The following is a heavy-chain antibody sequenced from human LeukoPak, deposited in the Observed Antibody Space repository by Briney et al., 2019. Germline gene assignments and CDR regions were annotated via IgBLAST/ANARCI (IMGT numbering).Heavy chain of an antibody. CDR2: IIPIFGTA. V-gene: IGHV1-69*13. J-gene: IGHJ4*02. D-gene: IGHD2-2*01. Sequence: ASVKVSCKASGGTFSSYAISWVRQAPGQGLEWMGGIIPIFGTANYAQKFQGRVTITADESTNTAYMELSSLRSEDTAAYYCARDRYCSSTSCYYYFDYWGQGTLVTVSS. CDR1: GGTFSSYA. CDR3: ARDRYCSSTSCYYYFDY.